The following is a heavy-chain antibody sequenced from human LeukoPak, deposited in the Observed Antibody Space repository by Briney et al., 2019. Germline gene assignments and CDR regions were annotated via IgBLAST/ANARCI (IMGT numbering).Heavy chain of an antibody. J-gene: IGHJ4*02. CDR2: IIPIFGTA. V-gene: IGHV1-69*13. D-gene: IGHD3-10*01. Sequence: EASVKVSCKASGGTFSSYAISWVRQAPGQGLEWMGGIIPIFGTANYAQKFQGRVTITADESTSTAYMELSRLTSDDTAVYYCARGNFYDNKGYSPELRYWGQGTLVTVSS. CDR3: ARGNFYDNKGYSPELRY. CDR1: GGTFSSYA.